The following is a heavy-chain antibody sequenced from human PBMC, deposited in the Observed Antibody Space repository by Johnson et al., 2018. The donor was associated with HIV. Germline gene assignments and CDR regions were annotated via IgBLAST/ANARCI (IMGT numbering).Heavy chain of an antibody. V-gene: IGHV3-23*04. CDR3: AKGNVDSGRGNYGDYDAFDI. Sequence: VQLVESGGGLVQPGGSLRLSCAASGFTFSSYAMSWVRQAPGKGLEWVSAISGSGGSTYYADSVKGRFTISRDNSKNTLYLQMNSLRAEDTAVYYCAKGNVDSGRGNYGDYDAFDILGQGTIVTVSS. CDR1: GFTFSSYA. J-gene: IGHJ3*02. D-gene: IGHD4-17*01. CDR2: ISGSGGST.